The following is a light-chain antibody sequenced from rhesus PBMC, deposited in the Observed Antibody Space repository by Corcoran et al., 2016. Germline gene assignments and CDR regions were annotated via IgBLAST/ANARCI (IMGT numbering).Light chain of an antibody. CDR2: AAF. V-gene: IGKV1-19*01. Sequence: DIQMTQSPSSLSASVGDKVTITCHVSQDISGWLAWYQQTPGKAPRPLIYAAFSLQSGVPSRFSGSWSGTDYTLTISSLQPEDFAAYYCQQYDDLPRTFGQGTKVEIK. CDR1: QDISGW. J-gene: IGKJ1*01. CDR3: QQYDDLPRT.